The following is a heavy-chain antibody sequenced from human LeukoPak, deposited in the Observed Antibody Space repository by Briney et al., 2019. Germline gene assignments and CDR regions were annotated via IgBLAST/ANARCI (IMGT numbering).Heavy chain of an antibody. V-gene: IGHV1-2*02. J-gene: IGHJ6*03. CDR2: INPNSGGT. CDR3: ARRGLQGYYYYYMDV. CDR1: GYTFTSYY. Sequence: GASVKVSCKASGYTFTSYYMHWVRQAPGQGLEWMGWINPNSGGTNYAQKFQGRVTMTRDTSTSTAYMELRSLRSDDTAVYYCARRGLQGYYYYYMDVWGKGTTVTISS. D-gene: IGHD5-24*01.